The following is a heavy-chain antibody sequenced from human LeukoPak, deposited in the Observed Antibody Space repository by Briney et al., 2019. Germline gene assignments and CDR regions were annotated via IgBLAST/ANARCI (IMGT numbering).Heavy chain of an antibody. CDR3: ARSDYGDFVTTY. Sequence: GKSLRLSCAAAKSSLSAWAMHWVRQAPDKGLEWVANIKQDGSEKYYVDSVRGRFTISRDNAKGSLYLQMNSLRAEDTAVYYCARSDYGDFVTTYWGQGTLVTVSS. V-gene: IGHV3-7*01. D-gene: IGHD4-17*01. CDR2: IKQDGSEK. CDR1: KSSLSAWA. J-gene: IGHJ4*02.